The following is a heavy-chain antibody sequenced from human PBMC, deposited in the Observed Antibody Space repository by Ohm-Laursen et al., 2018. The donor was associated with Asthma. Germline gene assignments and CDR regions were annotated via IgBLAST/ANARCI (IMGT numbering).Heavy chain of an antibody. CDR3: ARAGVTFWRNVNWFDP. J-gene: IGHJ5*02. D-gene: IGHD3-3*01. V-gene: IGHV3-23*01. CDR1: GFTFSNYA. Sequence: SLRLSCSASGFTFSNYAMSWVRQAPGKGLEWVSAISGSGGSTYYADSVKGRFTISRDNARNSLYLQMNSLRAEDTAVYYCARAGVTFWRNVNWFDPWGQGTLVTVSS. CDR2: ISGSGGST.